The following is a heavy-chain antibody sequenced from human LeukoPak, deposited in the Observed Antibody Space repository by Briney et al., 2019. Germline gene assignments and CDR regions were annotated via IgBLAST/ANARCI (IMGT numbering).Heavy chain of an antibody. V-gene: IGHV3-23*01. CDR3: AKQAGWGAYFSFLPFDF. Sequence: GGSLRLSCAASGFTFDDYAMHWVRQAPGKGLEWVSGFGHNGDITYSDSVKGRFTISRDNSKNTLFLQMNSLRADDTAVYFCAKQAGWGAYFSFLPFDFWGRGTLVTVSS. CDR1: GFTFDDYA. J-gene: IGHJ4*02. CDR2: FGHNGDIT. D-gene: IGHD3-3*01.